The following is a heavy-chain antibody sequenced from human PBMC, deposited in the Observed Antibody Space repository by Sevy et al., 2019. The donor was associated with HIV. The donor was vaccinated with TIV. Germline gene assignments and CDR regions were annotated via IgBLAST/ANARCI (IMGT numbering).Heavy chain of an antibody. V-gene: IGHV3-30-3*01. CDR1: GFTFSSYA. D-gene: IGHD3-10*01. J-gene: IGHJ3*02. CDR2: ISYDGSNK. Sequence: GGSLRLSCAASGFTFSSYAMHWVRQAPGKGLEWVAVISYDGSNKYYADSVKGRCTISRDNSKNTLYLQMNSLRAEDTAVYYCARDKGRITMVRGNAFDIWGQGTMVTVSS. CDR3: ARDKGRITMVRGNAFDI.